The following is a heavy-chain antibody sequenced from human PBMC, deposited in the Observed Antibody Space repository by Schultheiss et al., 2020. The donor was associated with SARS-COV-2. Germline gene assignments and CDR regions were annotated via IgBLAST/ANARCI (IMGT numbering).Heavy chain of an antibody. Sequence: ASVKVSCKASGYTFTSCNMHWVRQAPGQGLEWMGIINPSGGSTSYAQNFQGRVTMTRDTSTSTVYMELSSLRSEDTAVYYCARGYYSNYGADYWGQGTLVTVSS. V-gene: IGHV1-46*01. CDR2: INPSGGST. CDR3: ARGYYSNYGADY. D-gene: IGHD4-11*01. J-gene: IGHJ4*02. CDR1: GYTFTSCN.